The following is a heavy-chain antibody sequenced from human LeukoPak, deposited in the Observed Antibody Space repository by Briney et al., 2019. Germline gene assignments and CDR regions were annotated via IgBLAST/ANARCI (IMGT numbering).Heavy chain of an antibody. J-gene: IGHJ4*02. CDR1: GGSVSSYY. V-gene: IGHV4-4*07. D-gene: IGHD6-19*01. CDR3: ARGPRSGHHDY. Sequence: SETLSLTCSVAGGSVSSYYWSWIRQPAGKGLEWTGRIYSSGTTNYNPSLKSRVTMSLDTSKNRFSLKLSSVTAADTAVYYCARGPRSGHHDYWGQGILVTVSS. CDR2: IYSSGTT.